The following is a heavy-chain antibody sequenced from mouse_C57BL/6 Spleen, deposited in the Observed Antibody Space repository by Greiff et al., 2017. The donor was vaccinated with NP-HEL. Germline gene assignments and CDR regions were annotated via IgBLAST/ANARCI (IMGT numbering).Heavy chain of an antibody. CDR2: IYPGDGDT. V-gene: IGHV1-80*01. CDR3: ARSGDYNGFLDY. Sequence: QVQLQQSGAELVKPGASVKISCKASGYAFSSYWMNWVKQRPGKGLEWIGQIYPGDGDTNSNVKFKGKATRTADKSSSTAYMQLSSLTSEDSAVYFCARSGDYNGFLDYWGQGTTLTVSS. D-gene: IGHD1-3*01. CDR1: GYAFSSYW. J-gene: IGHJ2*01.